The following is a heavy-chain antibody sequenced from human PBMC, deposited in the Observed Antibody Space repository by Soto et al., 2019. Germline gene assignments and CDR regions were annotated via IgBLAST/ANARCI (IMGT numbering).Heavy chain of an antibody. Sequence: QVQLQESGPGLVKPSETLSLTCTVSGGSISRYYWSWIRQPPGKGLEWIGDIYYSGSTNYNPSLKSRVTISVETSKNQSSLKLSSLTAADTAVYYCARYNWGAMGAFDIWGQGTMVTVSS. V-gene: IGHV4-59*01. CDR1: GGSISRYY. CDR2: IYYSGST. J-gene: IGHJ3*02. CDR3: ARYNWGAMGAFDI. D-gene: IGHD1-1*01.